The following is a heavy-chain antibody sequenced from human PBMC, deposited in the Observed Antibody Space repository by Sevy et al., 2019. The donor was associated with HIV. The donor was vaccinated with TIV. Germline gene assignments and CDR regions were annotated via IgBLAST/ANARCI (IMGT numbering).Heavy chain of an antibody. V-gene: IGHV4-4*07. D-gene: IGHD2-8*02. CDR2: IYTSGNT. CDR3: ASSPYCTGDVCYPRYYFDF. J-gene: IGHJ4*02. CDR1: DGDINSYY. Sequence: SETLSLTCIVSDGDINSYYWHWLRQSAGKGLEWIGHIYTSGNTNYNPSLTSRVTMSVDTSKNQFSLKVSSVTAADTAVYYCASSPYCTGDVCYPRYYFDFWGQGTLVTVSS.